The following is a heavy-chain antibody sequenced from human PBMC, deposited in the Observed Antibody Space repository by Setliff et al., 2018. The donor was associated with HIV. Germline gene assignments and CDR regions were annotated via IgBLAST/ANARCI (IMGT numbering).Heavy chain of an antibody. D-gene: IGHD2-2*02. CDR1: GGSISSDNW. CDR2: IYYSGST. CDR3: GRHSLYGPAAISALDY. Sequence: SETLSLTCAVSGGSISSDNWWTWVRQPPGKGLEWIGSIYYSGSTYYNPSLKSRVTISVDTSKNQFSLNLRSVTAADTAVYYCGRHSLYGPAAISALDYWGQGALVTVSS. V-gene: IGHV4-39*01. J-gene: IGHJ4*02.